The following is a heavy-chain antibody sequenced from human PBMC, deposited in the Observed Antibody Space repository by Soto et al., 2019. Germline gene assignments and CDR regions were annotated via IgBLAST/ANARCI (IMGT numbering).Heavy chain of an antibody. CDR3: ARRGRLTGPFYYYYGMDV. Sequence: PGGSLRLSCAASGFTFSSYEMNWVRQAPGKGLEWVSYISSSGSTIYYADSVKGRFTISRDNAKNSLYLQMNSLRAEDTAVYYCARRGRLTGPFYYYYGMDVWGQGTTATVSS. CDR2: ISSSGSTI. CDR1: GFTFSSYE. D-gene: IGHD3-16*01. V-gene: IGHV3-48*03. J-gene: IGHJ6*02.